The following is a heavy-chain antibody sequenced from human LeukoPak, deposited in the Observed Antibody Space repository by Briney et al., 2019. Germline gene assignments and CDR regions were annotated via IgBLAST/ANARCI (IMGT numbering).Heavy chain of an antibody. J-gene: IGHJ4*02. CDR3: ARPSSGTYHY. D-gene: IGHD3-10*01. Sequence: ASVKVSCKTSGYNFASYTMHWLRQAPGQSPEWMGSINGDIGNTKYSEKFQGRVTFTRDTSASSAYMELSRLRSEDTAVYYCARPSSGTYHYWGQGTLVTVSS. CDR2: INGDIGNT. V-gene: IGHV1-3*01. CDR1: GYNFASYT.